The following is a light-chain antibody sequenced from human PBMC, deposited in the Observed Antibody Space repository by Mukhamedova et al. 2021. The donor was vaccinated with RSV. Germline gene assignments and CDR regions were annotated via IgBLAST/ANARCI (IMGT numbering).Light chain of an antibody. V-gene: IGKV1-27*01. CDR2: AAS. CDR3: QKYDSAPRT. Sequence: WYQRRVHGKVPNLLIYAASTLRSGVPSRFSGSGSGTDFTLTISSLQPVDVASYYCQKYDSAPRTFGQGTKVEIK. J-gene: IGKJ1*01.